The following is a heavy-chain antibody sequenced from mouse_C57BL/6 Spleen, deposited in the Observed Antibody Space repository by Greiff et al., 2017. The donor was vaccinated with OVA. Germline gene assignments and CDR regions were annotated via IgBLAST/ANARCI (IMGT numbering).Heavy chain of an antibody. CDR2: IYPRSGNT. CDR3: ARSGGSSLFAY. CDR1: GYTFTSYG. J-gene: IGHJ3*01. Sequence: QVQLQQSGAELARPGASVKLSCKASGYTFTSYGISWVKQRTGQGLEWIGEIYPRSGNTYYNEKFKGKATLTADKSSSTAYMELRSLTSEDAAVYFCARSGGSSLFAYWGQGTLVTVSA. D-gene: IGHD1-1*01. V-gene: IGHV1-81*01.